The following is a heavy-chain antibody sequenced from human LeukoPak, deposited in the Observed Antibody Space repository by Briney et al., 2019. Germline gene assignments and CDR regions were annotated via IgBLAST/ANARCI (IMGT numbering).Heavy chain of an antibody. CDR1: GVSISSYY. CDR2: IYYSGST. CDR3: ARANLWPSYYFDY. D-gene: IGHD3-10*01. V-gene: IGHV4-59*01. Sequence: SETLSLTCTVSGVSISSYYWSWIRQPPGKGLVWIGYIYYSGSTNYNPSLKSRVTISVDTSKNQFSLKLSSVTAADTAVYYCARANLWPSYYFDYWGQGTLVTVSS. J-gene: IGHJ4*02.